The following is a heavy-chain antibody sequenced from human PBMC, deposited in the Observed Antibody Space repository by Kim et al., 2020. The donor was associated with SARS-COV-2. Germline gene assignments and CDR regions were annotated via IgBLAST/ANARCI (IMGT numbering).Heavy chain of an antibody. CDR3: AITVRGVIITKRHYYYGMDV. D-gene: IGHD3-10*01. CDR2: INPSGGST. CDR1: GYTFTSYY. Sequence: ASVKVSCKASGYTFTSYYMHWVRQAPGQGLEWMGIINPSGGSTSYAQKFQGRVTMTRDTSTSTVYMELSSLRSEDTAVYYCAITVRGVIITKRHYYYGMDVWGQGTTVTVSS. V-gene: IGHV1-46*01. J-gene: IGHJ6*02.